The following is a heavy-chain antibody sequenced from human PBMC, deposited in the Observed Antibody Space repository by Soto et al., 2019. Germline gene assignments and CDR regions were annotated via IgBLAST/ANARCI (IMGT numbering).Heavy chain of an antibody. CDR3: ARDRRITMIAGAFDI. J-gene: IGHJ3*02. Sequence: QVQLVQSGAEVKKPGSSVKVSCKASGGTFSSYAISWVRQAPGQGLEWMGGIIPIFGTAHYAQKFQGRVTITADESTSTAYMELSSLRSEDTAVYYGARDRRITMIAGAFDIWGQGTMVTVSS. D-gene: IGHD3-22*01. CDR2: IIPIFGTA. CDR1: GGTFSSYA. V-gene: IGHV1-69*01.